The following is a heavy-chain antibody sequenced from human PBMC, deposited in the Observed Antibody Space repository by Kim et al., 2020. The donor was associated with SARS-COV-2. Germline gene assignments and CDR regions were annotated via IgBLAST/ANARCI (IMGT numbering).Heavy chain of an antibody. CDR2: ISSSSSYI. D-gene: IGHD2-2*01. CDR3: AREGGVVPAPWYFDL. CDR1: GFTFSSYS. J-gene: IGHJ2*01. Sequence: GGSLRLSCAASGFTFSSYSMNWVRQAPGKGLEWVSSISSSSSYIYYADSVKGRFTISRDNAKNSLYLQMNSLRAEDTAVYYCAREGGVVPAPWYFDLWGRGTLVTVSS. V-gene: IGHV3-21*01.